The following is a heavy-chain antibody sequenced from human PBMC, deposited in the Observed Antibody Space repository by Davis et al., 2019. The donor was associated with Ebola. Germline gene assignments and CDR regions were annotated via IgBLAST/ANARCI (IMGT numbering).Heavy chain of an antibody. CDR2: IKQDGSKK. CDR3: ARRSSQALD. D-gene: IGHD6-6*01. CDR1: GFTFSGFW. Sequence: GGSLRLSCAASGFTFSGFWMSWVRQAPGKGLEWVANIKQDGSKKYYVNSVKGRFIISRDNAKNSLYLQMNSLRAEDTAVYYCARRSSQALDWGQGTLVTVSS. J-gene: IGHJ4*02. V-gene: IGHV3-7*01.